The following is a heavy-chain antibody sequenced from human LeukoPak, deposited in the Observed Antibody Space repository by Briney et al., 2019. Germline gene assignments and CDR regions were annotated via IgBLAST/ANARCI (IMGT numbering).Heavy chain of an antibody. Sequence: SVKVSCKASGGTFSSCAISWVRQAPGQGLEWMGGIIPIFGTANYAQKFQGRVTITADESTSTAYMELSSLRSEDTVVYYCARSHPQLGYCSGGSCYSDFDYWGQGTLVTVSS. D-gene: IGHD2-15*01. J-gene: IGHJ4*02. CDR2: IIPIFGTA. CDR1: GGTFSSCA. CDR3: ARSHPQLGYCSGGSCYSDFDY. V-gene: IGHV1-69*13.